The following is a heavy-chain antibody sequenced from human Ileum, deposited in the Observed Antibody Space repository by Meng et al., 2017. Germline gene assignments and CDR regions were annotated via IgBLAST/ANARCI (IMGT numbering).Heavy chain of an antibody. D-gene: IGHD2-8*01. CDR2: LSGYYNDN. J-gene: IGHJ4*02. CDR3: ARSLPHANGDKWGLDY. V-gene: IGHV1-18*01. Sequence: ASVKVSCKTSGFTFSDFAISWVRQAPGQGLEWMGSLSGYYNDNQGRVVMTTDTSTTTAYLELRSLRSDDTAVYFCARSLPHANGDKWGLDYWGQGTLVTVSS. CDR1: GFTFSDFA.